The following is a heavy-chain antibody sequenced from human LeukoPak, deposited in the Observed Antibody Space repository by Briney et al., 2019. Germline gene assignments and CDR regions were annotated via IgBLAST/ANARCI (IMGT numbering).Heavy chain of an antibody. V-gene: IGHV1-2*02. D-gene: IGHD2-2*01. CDR2: INPNSGGT. Sequence: ASVKVSCKASGYTFTGYYMHWVRQAPGQGLEWMGWINPNSGGTNYAQKFQGRVTMTWDTSISTAYMELSRLRSDDTAVYYCARGRYCSSTSCIPGDYWGQGTLVTVSS. CDR1: GYTFTGYY. CDR3: ARGRYCSSTSCIPGDY. J-gene: IGHJ4*02.